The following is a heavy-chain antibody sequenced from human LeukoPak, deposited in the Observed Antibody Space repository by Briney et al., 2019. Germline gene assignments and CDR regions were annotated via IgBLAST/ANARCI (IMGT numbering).Heavy chain of an antibody. D-gene: IGHD2-2*01. Sequence: GRSLRLSCAASGFTFSSYAMHWVRQAPGKGLEWVAVISYDGSNKYYADSVKGRFTISRDNSKNTLYLQMNSLRAEDTAVYYCARDAKLGYCSSTSCLGNAFDTWGQGTMVTVSS. V-gene: IGHV3-30*01. CDR2: ISYDGSNK. J-gene: IGHJ3*02. CDR3: ARDAKLGYCSSTSCLGNAFDT. CDR1: GFTFSSYA.